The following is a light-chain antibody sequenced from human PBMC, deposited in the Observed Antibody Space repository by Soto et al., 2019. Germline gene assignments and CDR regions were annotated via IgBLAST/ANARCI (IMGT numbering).Light chain of an antibody. CDR2: DAS. CDR1: QSVSSY. J-gene: IGKJ1*01. Sequence: EIVLTQSPATLSLSPGERPTLPCRASQSVSSYLAWYQQKPGQAPRLLIYDASNRATGIPARFSGSGSGTEFTLTINSLQSEDFAVYYCQQYNNWPRTFGQGTKVDI. CDR3: QQYNNWPRT. V-gene: IGKV3-11*01.